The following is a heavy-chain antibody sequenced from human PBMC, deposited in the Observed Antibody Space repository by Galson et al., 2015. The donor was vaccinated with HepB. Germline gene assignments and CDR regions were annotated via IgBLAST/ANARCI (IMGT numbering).Heavy chain of an antibody. CDR2: ISYDGSNK. Sequence: SLRLSCAASGFTFSSYAFHWVRQAPGKGLDWVAVISYDGSNKNYADPVKGRFTISRDESRNTLHLQMNSLRAEDTAIYYCARDKDPSRSWVDGLIYYGLAVWGQGTTVTVSS. J-gene: IGHJ6*02. CDR3: ARDKDPSRSWVDGLIYYGLAV. D-gene: IGHD6-13*01. CDR1: GFTFSSYA. V-gene: IGHV3-30*04.